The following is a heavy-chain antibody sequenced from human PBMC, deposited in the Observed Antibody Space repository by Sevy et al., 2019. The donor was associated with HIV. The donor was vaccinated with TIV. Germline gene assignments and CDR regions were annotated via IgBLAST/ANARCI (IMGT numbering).Heavy chain of an antibody. Sequence: GGSLRLSCEASGFTFSSYEMNWVRQAPGKGLEWVSYISSSGTTIKYADPVKGRCTISRDNAKNSLYMQMNSLRAEDTAVYYCARVDANYDKGFDPWGQGTLVTVSS. D-gene: IGHD3-22*01. V-gene: IGHV3-48*03. CDR2: ISSSGTTI. J-gene: IGHJ5*02. CDR1: GFTFSSYE. CDR3: ARVDANYDKGFDP.